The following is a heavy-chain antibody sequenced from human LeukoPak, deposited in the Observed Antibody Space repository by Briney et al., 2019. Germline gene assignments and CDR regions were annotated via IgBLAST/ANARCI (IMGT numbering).Heavy chain of an antibody. CDR2: ISGSGGST. J-gene: IGHJ4*02. V-gene: IGHV3-23*01. CDR1: GFTFSSYA. Sequence: GGSLRLSCAASGFTFSSYAMSWVRQAPGKGLEWVSAISGSGGSTYYADSVKGRFTISRDNSKNTLCLQMNSLRAEDTAVYYCAKDAEAVVVVAATPDYWGQGTLVTVSS. CDR3: AKDAEAVVVVAATPDY. D-gene: IGHD2-15*01.